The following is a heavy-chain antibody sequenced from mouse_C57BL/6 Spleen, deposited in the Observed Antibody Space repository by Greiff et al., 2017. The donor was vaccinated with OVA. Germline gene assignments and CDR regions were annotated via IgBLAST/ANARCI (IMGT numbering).Heavy chain of an antibody. V-gene: IGHV14-2*01. D-gene: IGHD2-5*01. CDR2: IDPEDGET. Sequence: EVQLVESGAELVKPGASVKLSCTASGFNIKDYYMPWVKQRTEQGLEWIGRIDPEDGETKYAPKFQGKATITADTSSNTAYLQLSSLTSEDTAVYYCASSPAYYSTSFDYWGQGTTLTVSS. J-gene: IGHJ2*01. CDR1: GFNIKDYY. CDR3: ASSPAYYSTSFDY.